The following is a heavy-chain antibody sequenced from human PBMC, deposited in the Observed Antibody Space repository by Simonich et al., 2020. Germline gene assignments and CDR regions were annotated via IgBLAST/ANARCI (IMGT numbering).Heavy chain of an antibody. J-gene: IGHJ4*02. D-gene: IGHD1-26*01. V-gene: IGHV4-34*01. CDR1: GGSFSGYY. Sequence: QVQLQQWGAGLLKPSETLSLTCAVYGGSFSGYYWSWIRQPPGKGLEWVGEINHSGSNNYNPSLKSRVTISVDTSKNQFSLKLSSVTAADTAVYYCARGLISGSYYYWGQGTLVTVSS. CDR3: ARGLISGSYYY. CDR2: INHSGSN.